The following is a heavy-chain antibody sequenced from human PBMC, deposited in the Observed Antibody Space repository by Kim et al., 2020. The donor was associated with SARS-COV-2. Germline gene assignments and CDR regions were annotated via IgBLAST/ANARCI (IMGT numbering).Heavy chain of an antibody. D-gene: IGHD5-12*01. CDR1: GYTFTSYY. Sequence: ASVKVSCKASGYTFTSYYMHWVRQAPGQGLEWMGIINPSGGSTSYAQKFQGRVTMTRDTSTSTVYMELSSLRSEDTAVYYCARGGGRWLLLPGYFDYWGQGTLVTVSS. J-gene: IGHJ4*02. CDR3: ARGGGRWLLLPGYFDY. CDR2: INPSGGST. V-gene: IGHV1-46*01.